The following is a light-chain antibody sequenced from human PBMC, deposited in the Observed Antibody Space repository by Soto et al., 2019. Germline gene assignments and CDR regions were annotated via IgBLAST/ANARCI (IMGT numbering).Light chain of an antibody. CDR3: EHYGSWPRFT. CDR1: QSVSSSY. J-gene: IGKJ3*01. Sequence: IVLTQSPGTLSLSPGERATLSCRASQSVSSSYLAWYQQKPGQAPRLLIYGASSRATGIPDRFSGSGSGTDFTFTISRLEPEDFAVYYCEHYGSWPRFTCGPGTKVDIK. CDR2: GAS. V-gene: IGKV3-20*01.